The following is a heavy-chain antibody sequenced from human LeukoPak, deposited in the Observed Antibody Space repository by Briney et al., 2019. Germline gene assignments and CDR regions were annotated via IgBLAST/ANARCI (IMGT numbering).Heavy chain of an antibody. CDR1: GFILSTYA. V-gene: IGHV3-23*01. CDR2: ISATGYAT. D-gene: IGHD1-14*01. Sequence: GGSLRLSCAASGFILSTYAMSWVRQAPGKGLEWVSAISATGYATYYADSVKGRFTISTDNSKSTVYLQMNSLRAEDTAVYYCARGGGHHHFDYWGQGTLVTVSS. J-gene: IGHJ4*02. CDR3: ARGGGHHHFDY.